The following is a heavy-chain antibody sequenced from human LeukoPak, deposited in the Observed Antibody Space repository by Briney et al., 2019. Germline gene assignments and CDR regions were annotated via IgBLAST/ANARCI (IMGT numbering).Heavy chain of an antibody. V-gene: IGHV1-46*01. CDR3: ARAPPLASFDP. CDR2: INPSGGST. J-gene: IGHJ5*02. CDR1: GYTFTSYY. Sequence: ASVKVSCKASGYTFTSYYIHWVRQAPGQGLGWMGIINPSGGSTSYAQKFQGRVTMTRDTSTSTVYMELSSLRSEDTAVYYCARAPPLASFDPWGQGTLVTVSS.